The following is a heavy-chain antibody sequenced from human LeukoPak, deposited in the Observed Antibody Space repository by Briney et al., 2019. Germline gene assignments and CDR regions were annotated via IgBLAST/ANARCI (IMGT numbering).Heavy chain of an antibody. CDR1: GFAVSTNY. Sequence: PGGSLRLSCAASGFAVSTNYLSWVRQAPGKGLEWVSVIYSDGSTYYTDSVKGRFTISRDNSKNTLYLQMNSLRPEDPAVYYCARDQRSESYYPWGWFDPWGQGTLVPVSS. CDR2: IYSDGST. V-gene: IGHV3-66*02. J-gene: IGHJ5*02. D-gene: IGHD1-26*01. CDR3: ARDQRSESYYPWGWFDP.